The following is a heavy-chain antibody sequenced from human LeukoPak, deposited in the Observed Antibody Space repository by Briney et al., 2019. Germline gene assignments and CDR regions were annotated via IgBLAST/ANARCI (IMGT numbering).Heavy chain of an antibody. D-gene: IGHD6-13*01. CDR3: TRGSYSSSWNPFDY. CDR2: IRSKAYGGTT. CDR1: GFSFGDYA. V-gene: IGHV3-49*04. J-gene: IGHJ4*02. Sequence: GGSLRLSCTASGFSFGDYAMSWVRQAPGKGLEWVGSIRSKAYGGTTEYAASVKGRFNISRDDSKSIAYLQMDSLKTEDTAVYYCTRGSYSSSWNPFDYWGQGTLVTVSS.